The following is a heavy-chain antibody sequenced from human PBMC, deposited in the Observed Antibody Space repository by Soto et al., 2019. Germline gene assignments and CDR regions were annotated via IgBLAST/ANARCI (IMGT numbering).Heavy chain of an antibody. D-gene: IGHD2-15*01. J-gene: IGHJ6*02. CDR3: ASQYCSGGSCYSEGGYYYYYGMDV. Sequence: PGGSLRLSCAASGFTFSDYYMSWIRQAPGKGLEWVSYISSSGSTIYYADSVKGRFTISRDNAKNSLYLQMNSLRAEDTAVYYCASQYCSGGSCYSEGGYYYYYGMDVWGQGTTVTVS. CDR2: ISSSGSTI. CDR1: GFTFSDYY. V-gene: IGHV3-11*01.